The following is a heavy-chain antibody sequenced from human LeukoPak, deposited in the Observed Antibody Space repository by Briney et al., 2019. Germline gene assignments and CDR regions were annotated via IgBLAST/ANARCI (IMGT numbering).Heavy chain of an antibody. D-gene: IGHD2-8*01. V-gene: IGHV3-74*01. CDR3: ARGVYPGSKIDY. CDR1: GFTFSNYW. CDR2: TNSEGSIT. Sequence: PGGSLRLSCAASGFTFSNYWMHWVRQVPGKGPVWVSRTNSEGSITSYAGSVKGRFTISRDDTRNTLYLQMNSLRAEDSAVYYCARGVYPGSKIDYWGQGTLATVSS. J-gene: IGHJ4*02.